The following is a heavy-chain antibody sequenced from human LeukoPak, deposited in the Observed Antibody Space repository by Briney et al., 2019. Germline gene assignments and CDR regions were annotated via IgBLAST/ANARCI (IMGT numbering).Heavy chain of an antibody. CDR2: ISTYDGAT. J-gene: IGHJ6*03. D-gene: IGHD2-2*01. Sequence: ASVMVSCKASGYTFTTYGINWVRQSPGQGLEWMGWISTYDGATNYAQKFRDRVTMLRDTSTSTAYMELRSLRSDDTAVYYCARDGGYCSSTSCYYYYYYYMDAWGKGTTAAVSS. CDR1: GYTFTTYG. CDR3: ARDGGYCSSTSCYYYYYYYMDA. V-gene: IGHV1-18*01.